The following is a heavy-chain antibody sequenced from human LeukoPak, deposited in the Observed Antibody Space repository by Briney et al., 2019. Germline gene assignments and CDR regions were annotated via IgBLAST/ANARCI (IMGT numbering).Heavy chain of an antibody. CDR1: GYTFTGYY. CDR3: VREAGPLD. CDR2: VNPNTGGT. J-gene: IGHJ4*02. V-gene: IGHV1-2*02. Sequence: ASVKVSCKASGYTFTGYYINWVRQAPGQAPEWVGWVNPNTGGTRYAQKFQGRVPMTRDTSITKAFMELRGLTFDDTAVFYCVREAGPLDWGQGTLVTVSS.